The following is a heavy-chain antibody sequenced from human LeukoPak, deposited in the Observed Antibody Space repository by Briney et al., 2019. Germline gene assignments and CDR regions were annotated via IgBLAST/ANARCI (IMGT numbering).Heavy chain of an antibody. CDR2: INHSGST. CDR1: GGSFSGYY. Sequence: SETLSLTCAVYGGSFSGYYWSWVRQPPGKGLEWIGEINHSGSTNYNPSLKSRVTISVDTSKNQFSLKLSSVTAADTAVYYCARHYYYYYMDVWGKGTTVTISS. J-gene: IGHJ6*03. CDR3: ARHYYYYYMDV. V-gene: IGHV4-34*01.